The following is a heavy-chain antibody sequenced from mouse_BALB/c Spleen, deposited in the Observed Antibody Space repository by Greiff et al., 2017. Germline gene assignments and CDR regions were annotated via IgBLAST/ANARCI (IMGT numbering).Heavy chain of an antibody. J-gene: IGHJ3*01. CDR3: ARDQSHGFAY. CDR2: IWAGGST. CDR1: GFSLTSYG. V-gene: IGHV2-9*02. Sequence: VQGVESGPGLVAPSQSLSITCTVSGFSLTSYGVHWVRQPPGKGLEWLGVIWAGGSTNYNSALMSRLSISKDNSKSQVFLKMNSLQTDDTAMYYCARDQSHGFAYWGQGTLVTVSA. D-gene: IGHD6-1*01.